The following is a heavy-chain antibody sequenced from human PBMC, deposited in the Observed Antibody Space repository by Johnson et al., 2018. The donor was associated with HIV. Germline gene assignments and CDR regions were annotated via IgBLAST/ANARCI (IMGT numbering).Heavy chain of an antibody. V-gene: IGHV3-30*09. D-gene: IGHD5-18*01. CDR2: ISNDGSNK. CDR1: GFTFSSYA. J-gene: IGHJ3*02. CDR3: GRPRIQLGSLDAFDI. Sequence: QVQLVESGGGVVQPGRSLRLSCAASGFTFSSYAIHWVRQAPGKGLEWVAVISNDGSNKNYADSVRGRFAISRDNSKNTLYLQMNSLRGEDTAVYYCGRPRIQLGSLDAFDIWGQGTMVTVSS.